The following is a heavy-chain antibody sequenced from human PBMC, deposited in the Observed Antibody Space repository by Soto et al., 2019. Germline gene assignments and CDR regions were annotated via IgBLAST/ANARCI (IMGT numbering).Heavy chain of an antibody. CDR3: ASGEMRYYYDSSGYRLDY. D-gene: IGHD3-22*01. V-gene: IGHV1-69*13. CDR1: GGTFSSYA. CDR2: IIPIFGTA. J-gene: IGHJ4*02. Sequence: SVKVSCKASGGTFSSYAISWVRQAPGQGLEWMGGIIPIFGTANYAQKFQGRVTITADESTSTAYMELSSLRSEDTAVYYCASGEMRYYYDSSGYRLDYWGQGTMVTVSS.